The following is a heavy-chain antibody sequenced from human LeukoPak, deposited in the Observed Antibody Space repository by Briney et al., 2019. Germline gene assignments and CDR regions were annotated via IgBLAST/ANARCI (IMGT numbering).Heavy chain of an antibody. CDR1: GYTFTSYD. V-gene: IGHV1-8*01. J-gene: IGHJ4*02. CDR2: MNPNSGNT. CDR3: AIDYGGEKFDY. D-gene: IGHD2-21*01. Sequence: ASVKVTCKASGYTFTSYDINWVRQATAQGLEWMGWMNPNSGNTGYAQKFQSRVTMTRNTSISTAYMELSSLRSEDTAVYYCAIDYGGEKFDYWGQGTVVTVS.